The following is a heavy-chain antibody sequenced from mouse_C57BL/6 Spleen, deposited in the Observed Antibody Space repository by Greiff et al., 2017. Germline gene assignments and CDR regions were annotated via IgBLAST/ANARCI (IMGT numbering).Heavy chain of an antibody. D-gene: IGHD2-1*01. V-gene: IGHV1-4*01. CDR1: GYTFTSYT. CDR3: ARSPLYGNYLYYAMDY. CDR2: INPSSGYT. Sequence: VQLQQSGAELARPGASVKMSCKASGYTFTSYTMHWVKQRPGQGLEWIGYINPSSGYTKYNQTFKDKATLTADNSSSTAYMQLSSLTSEDSAVYYCARSPLYGNYLYYAMDYWGQGTSVTVSS. J-gene: IGHJ4*01.